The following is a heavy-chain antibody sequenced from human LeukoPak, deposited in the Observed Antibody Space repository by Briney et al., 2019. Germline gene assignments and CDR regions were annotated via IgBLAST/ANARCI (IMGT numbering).Heavy chain of an antibody. CDR3: AISPSGWLYDAFDI. J-gene: IGHJ3*02. V-gene: IGHV3-21*01. CDR2: ISSSSSYI. D-gene: IGHD3-22*01. CDR1: GFTFSSYS. Sequence: GGSLRLSCAASGFTFSSYSMNWVRQAPGKRLEWVSSISSSSSYIYYADSVKGRFTISRDNAKNSLYLQMNSLRAEDTAVYYCAISPSGWLYDAFDIWGQGTMVTVSS.